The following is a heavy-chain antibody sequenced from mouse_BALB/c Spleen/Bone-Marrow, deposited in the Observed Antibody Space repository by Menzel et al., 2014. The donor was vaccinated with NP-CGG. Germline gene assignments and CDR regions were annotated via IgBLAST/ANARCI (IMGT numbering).Heavy chain of an antibody. Sequence: EVQRVESGAERVKPGASVKLSCTASGFNIKDAYMHWGRPRPKQGLEWIGRINPANGNSEYDPKFQGKATITADSSSNTAYLQLSSLTSDDSVGYYCVRSTGQVNFWGPGTLVPVSA. J-gene: IGHJ3*01. CDR1: GFNIKDAY. V-gene: IGHV14-3*02. CDR2: INPANGNS. D-gene: IGHD3-3*01. CDR3: VRSTGQVNF.